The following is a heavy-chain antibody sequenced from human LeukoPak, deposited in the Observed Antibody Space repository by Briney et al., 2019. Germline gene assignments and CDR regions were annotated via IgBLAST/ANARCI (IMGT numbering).Heavy chain of an antibody. V-gene: IGHV4-4*07. Sequence: SETLSLTCAVSGYSISSGYYWIWIRQPAGKGLEWIGRIYTSGSTNYNPSLKSRVTMSVDTSKNQFSLELSSVTAADTAVYYCARASRITIFGVVSNNWFDPWGQGTLVTVSS. CDR2: IYTSGST. J-gene: IGHJ5*02. D-gene: IGHD3-3*01. CDR3: ARASRITIFGVVSNNWFDP. CDR1: GYSISSGYY.